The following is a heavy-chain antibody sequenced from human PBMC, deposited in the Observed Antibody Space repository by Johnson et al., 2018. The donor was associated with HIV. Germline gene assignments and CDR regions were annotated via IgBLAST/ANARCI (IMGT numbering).Heavy chain of an antibody. V-gene: IGHV3-7*01. CDR3: AREQGQQLVPDAFDI. CDR1: GFTFSSYW. CDR2: IKQDGREK. J-gene: IGHJ3*02. Sequence: EVQLVESGGGLVQPGGSLRLSCAASGFTFSSYWMSWVRQAPGKGLEWVANIKQDGREKYYVDSVKGRFTISRDNAKNSLYLQMNSLRAEDTAVYYCAREQGQQLVPDAFDIWGQGTMVTVSS. D-gene: IGHD6-13*01.